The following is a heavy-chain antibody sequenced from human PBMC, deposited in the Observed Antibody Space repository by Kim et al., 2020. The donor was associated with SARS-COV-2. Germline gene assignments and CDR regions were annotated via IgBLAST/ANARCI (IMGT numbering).Heavy chain of an antibody. CDR1: GYTFTSYY. Sequence: ASVKVSCKASGYTFTSYYMHWVRQAPGQGLEWMGIINPSGGSTSYAQKFQGRVTMTRDTSTSTVYMELSSLRSEDTAVYYCARGAPIVVVVAATEYDYWAREPWSPSPQ. J-gene: IGHJ4*02. CDR2: INPSGGST. V-gene: IGHV1-46*01. CDR3: ARGAPIVVVVAATEYDY. D-gene: IGHD2-15*01.